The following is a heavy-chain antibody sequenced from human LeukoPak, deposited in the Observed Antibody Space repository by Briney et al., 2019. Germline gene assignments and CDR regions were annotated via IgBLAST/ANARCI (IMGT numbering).Heavy chain of an antibody. CDR2: ISGSGGST. D-gene: IGHD3-10*01. V-gene: IGHV3-23*01. J-gene: IGHJ4*02. CDR1: GFTFSSYA. Sequence: GGSLRLSCAASGFTFSSYAMSWVRQAPGKGLEWVSAISGSGGSTYYADSVKGRFTISRDNSKNTLYLQVNSLRAEDTAVYYCACRRVINYFDYWGQGTLVTVSS. CDR3: ACRRVINYFDY.